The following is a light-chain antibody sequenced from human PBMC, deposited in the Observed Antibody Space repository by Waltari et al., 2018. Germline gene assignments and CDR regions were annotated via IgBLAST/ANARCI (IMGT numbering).Light chain of an antibody. CDR3: MQGTHWPWT. J-gene: IGKJ1*01. CDR1: QSLVSSDGNTY. CDR2: KVS. V-gene: IGKV2-30*01. Sequence: DVVMTQSPLSLPVTLGQPASISCRSSQSLVSSDGNTYFNWFQQMPGQSPRRLVYKVSNRDSGVPDRFSGSGSGTDFTLRISRVEAEDVGVYYCMQGTHWPWTFGQGTKVEIK.